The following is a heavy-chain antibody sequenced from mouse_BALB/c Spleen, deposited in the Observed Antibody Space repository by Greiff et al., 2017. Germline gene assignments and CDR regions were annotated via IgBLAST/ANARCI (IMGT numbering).Heavy chain of an antibody. D-gene: IGHD1-3*01. Sequence: VQLKQSGPGLVAPSQSLSITCTVSGFSLTSYGVHWVRQPPGKGLEWLGVIWAGGSTNYNSALMSRLSISKDNSKSQVFLKMTSLQTDDTAMYYCARDKGEFYAMDYWGQGTSVTVSS. CDR1: GFSLTSYG. J-gene: IGHJ4*01. CDR2: IWAGGST. CDR3: ARDKGEFYAMDY. V-gene: IGHV2-9*02.